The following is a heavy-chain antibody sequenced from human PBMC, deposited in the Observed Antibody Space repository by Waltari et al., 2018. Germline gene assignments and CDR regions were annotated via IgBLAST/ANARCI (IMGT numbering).Heavy chain of an antibody. J-gene: IGHJ5*02. V-gene: IGHV1-2*06. CDR3: AREFGDYWFDP. Sequence: QVQLVQSGAEVKKPGASVKVSCKASGYTFTGYYMHWVRQAPGQGLEWMGRINPNSGGTNYAQKFQGRVTITADESTSTAYMELSSLRSEDTAVYYCAREFGDYWFDPWGQGTLVTVSS. D-gene: IGHD4-17*01. CDR2: INPNSGGT. CDR1: GYTFTGYY.